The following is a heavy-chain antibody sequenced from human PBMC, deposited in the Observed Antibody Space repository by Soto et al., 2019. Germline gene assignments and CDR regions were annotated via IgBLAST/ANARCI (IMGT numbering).Heavy chain of an antibody. Sequence: QVHLVQSGAEVKKPGASVKVSCKGSGYTFTSYGITWVRQAPGQGLEWMGWISAHNGNTDYAQKLQGRVTVTRDTSTSTAYIELRSLRSDVTAVYYCARGRDGDYWGQGALVTVSS. CDR2: ISAHNGNT. J-gene: IGHJ4*02. CDR1: GYTFTSYG. CDR3: ARGRDGDY. V-gene: IGHV1-18*01. D-gene: IGHD6-6*01.